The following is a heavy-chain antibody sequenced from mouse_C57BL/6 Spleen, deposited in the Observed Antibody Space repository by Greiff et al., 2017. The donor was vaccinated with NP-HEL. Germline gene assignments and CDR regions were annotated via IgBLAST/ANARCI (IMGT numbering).Heavy chain of an antibody. CDR1: GYTFTSYW. CDR3: CVGGSYDWYFDV. J-gene: IGHJ1*03. Sequence: VQLQQPGAELVRPGSSVKLSCKASGYTFTSYWMHWVKQRPIQGLEWIGNIDPSDSETHYNQKFKDKATLTVDKSSSTAYMQLSSLTSEDSAVYYCCVGGSYDWYFDVWGTGTTVTVSS. V-gene: IGHV1-52*01. D-gene: IGHD1-1*02. CDR2: IDPSDSET.